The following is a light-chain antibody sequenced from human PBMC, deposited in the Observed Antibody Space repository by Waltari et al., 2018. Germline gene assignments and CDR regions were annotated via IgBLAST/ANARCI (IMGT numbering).Light chain of an antibody. Sequence: DIQMTQSPSTLSASVGDRVTITCRASQTISMWLAWYQQKPGKAPKLLIYRTSSLESGVPSRFSGSGSGTEFTLTISSLQPDDFATYFCQQSYITPFTFGPGTKVDIK. J-gene: IGKJ3*01. CDR2: RTS. CDR1: QTISMW. V-gene: IGKV1-5*03. CDR3: QQSYITPFT.